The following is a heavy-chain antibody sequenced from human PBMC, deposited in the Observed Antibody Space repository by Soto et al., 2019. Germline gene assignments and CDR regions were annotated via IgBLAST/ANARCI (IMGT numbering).Heavy chain of an antibody. CDR1: GYTFTSYD. V-gene: IGHV1-8*01. Sequence: XSVKTSCKASGYTFTSYDIHWVRQATGQGLEWMGWMNPNSGNTGYAQKFQGRVTMTRNTSISTAYMELSSLRSEDTAVYYCARGRGSSWWRSFEPWGKGTLVTVS. CDR2: MNPNSGNT. CDR3: ARGRGSSWWRSFEP. J-gene: IGHJ5*02. D-gene: IGHD6-13*01.